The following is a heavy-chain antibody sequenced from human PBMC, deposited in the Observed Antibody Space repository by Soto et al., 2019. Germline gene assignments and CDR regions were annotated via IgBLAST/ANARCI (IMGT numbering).Heavy chain of an antibody. CDR2: ISGRGGST. D-gene: IGHD4-17*01. J-gene: IGHJ4*02. CDR1: GFTFSSYA. V-gene: IGHV3-23*01. CDR3: AKDPSDPYGEYDRLFDY. Sequence: EVQLLESGGGLVQPGGSLRLSCAASGFTFSSYAMSWVRQAPGKGLEWVAAISGRGGSTYYADSVKGRFTITRDNAKNTLYLQMNSLRAEDTAVYYCAKDPSDPYGEYDRLFDYWGQGTLVTVSS.